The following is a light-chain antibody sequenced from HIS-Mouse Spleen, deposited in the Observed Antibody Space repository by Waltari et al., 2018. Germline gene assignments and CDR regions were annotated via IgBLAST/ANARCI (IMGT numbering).Light chain of an antibody. CDR1: SSDVGCYNY. CDR2: EVS. Sequence: QSALTQPPSASGSPGQSVTISCPGTSSDVGCYNYVSWYQQHPGKAPKLMIYEVSKRPSGVPDRFSGSKSGNTASLTVSGLQAEDEADYYCSSYAGSKDVFGTGTKVTVL. J-gene: IGLJ1*01. V-gene: IGLV2-8*01. CDR3: SSYAGSKDV.